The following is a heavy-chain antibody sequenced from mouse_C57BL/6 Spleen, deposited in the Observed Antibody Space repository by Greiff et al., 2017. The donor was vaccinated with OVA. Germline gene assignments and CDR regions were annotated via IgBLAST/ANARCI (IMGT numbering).Heavy chain of an antibody. V-gene: IGHV3-6*01. D-gene: IGHD2-2*01. J-gene: IGHJ2*01. CDR1: GYSITSGYF. CDR2: ISYDGSN. Sequence: EVQLQQSGPGLVKPSQSLSLTCSVSGYSITSGYFWYLIRQLPGNKLEWMGNISYDGSNNYNPSLKNRNTITRDTSKNQIFLKLNSVTTEDAATYYCARKINYGYGEGEFDYWGQGTTVTVSS. CDR3: ARKINYGYGEGEFDY.